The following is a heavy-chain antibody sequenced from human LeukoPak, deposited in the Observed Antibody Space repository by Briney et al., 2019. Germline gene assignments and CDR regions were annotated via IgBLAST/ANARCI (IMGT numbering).Heavy chain of an antibody. CDR2: IHYSGST. Sequence: SETLSLTCTVSGGSISSYYWSWIRQPPGKGLEWIGYIHYSGSTHYNPSLKSRATISVDTSKNQFSLKLSSVTAADTAVYYCARETSQKGAHYMDVWGKGTTVTVSS. CDR3: ARETSQKGAHYMDV. CDR1: GGSISSYY. V-gene: IGHV4-59*01. J-gene: IGHJ6*03. D-gene: IGHD3-16*01.